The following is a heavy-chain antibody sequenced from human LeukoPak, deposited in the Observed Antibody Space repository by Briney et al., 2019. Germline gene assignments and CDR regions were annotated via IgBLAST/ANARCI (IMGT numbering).Heavy chain of an antibody. D-gene: IGHD1-1*01. CDR1: GFPFSTYG. V-gene: IGHV3-30*18. CDR3: AKGPSGSPNSYHYRGMDV. J-gene: IGHJ6*02. Sequence: PGGSLRLSCAISGFPFSTYGMHWVRRAPGKGLEWVAVISNDGHDKYYADSVKGRFTISRDNSKNTLYLQMNSLTVEDTAVYYCAKGPSGSPNSYHYRGMDVWGQGTTVTVSS. CDR2: ISNDGHDK.